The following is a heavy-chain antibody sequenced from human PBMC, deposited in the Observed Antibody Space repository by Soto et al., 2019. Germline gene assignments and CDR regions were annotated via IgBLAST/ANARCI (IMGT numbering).Heavy chain of an antibody. CDR1: GGSISSGGYY. J-gene: IGHJ5*01. D-gene: IGHD3-3*01. V-gene: IGHV4-31*03. Sequence: QVQLQESGPGLVKPSQTLSLTCTVSGGSISSGGYYWSWIRQHPGKGMEWLGSSYYSGRTYYNPYQKSRVTISVDTSKNVCSLTLGSVTAAFTAVYYCATECDDFWSGYPSPQNWFDSWGQGTLVTVSS. CDR2: SYYSGRT. CDR3: ATECDDFWSGYPSPQNWFDS.